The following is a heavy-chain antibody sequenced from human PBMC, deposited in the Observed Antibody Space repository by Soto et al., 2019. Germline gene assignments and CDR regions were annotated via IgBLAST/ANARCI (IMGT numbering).Heavy chain of an antibody. CDR3: AKDRRAIVVVITPPNGMDV. D-gene: IGHD3-22*01. V-gene: IGHV3-23*01. CDR1: GFTFSSYA. CDR2: ISGSGGST. J-gene: IGHJ6*02. Sequence: SLRLSCAASGFTFSSYAMSWVRQAPGKGLEWVSAISGSGGSTYYADSVKGRFTISRDNSKNTLYLQMNSLRAEDTAVYYCAKDRRAIVVVITPPNGMDVWGQGTTVTVSS.